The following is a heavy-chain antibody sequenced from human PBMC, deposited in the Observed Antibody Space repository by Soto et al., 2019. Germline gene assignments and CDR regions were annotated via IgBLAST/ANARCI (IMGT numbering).Heavy chain of an antibody. CDR3: ARGDFPYFDY. D-gene: IGHD1-26*01. V-gene: IGHV3-30*03. CDR2: MSSDGINE. J-gene: IGHJ4*01. Sequence: GGSLRLSCAASGFIFSNCGMHWVRQAAGRGLEWVAAMSSDGINEHYTDSVKGRFTISRDNSKNTLSLQMDSLREEDSAVYYCARGDFPYFDYWDHGTLVTVSS. CDR1: GFIFSNCG.